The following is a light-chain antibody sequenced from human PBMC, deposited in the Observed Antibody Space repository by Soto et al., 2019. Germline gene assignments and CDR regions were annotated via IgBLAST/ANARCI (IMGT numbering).Light chain of an antibody. CDR2: KAS. CDR1: QTISSW. V-gene: IGKV1-5*03. CDR3: QQYYSYPRT. Sequence: DIQMTQSPSTLSLGWADRVTITCRASQTISSWLAWYQQKPGKAPKLLIYKASTLKSGVPSRFSGSGSGTDFTLTISCLQSEDFATYYCQQYYSYPRTFGQGTKVDIK. J-gene: IGKJ1*01.